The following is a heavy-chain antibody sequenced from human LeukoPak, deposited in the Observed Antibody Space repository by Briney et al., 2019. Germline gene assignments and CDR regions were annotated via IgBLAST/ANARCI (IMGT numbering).Heavy chain of an antibody. D-gene: IGHD5-18*01. J-gene: IGHJ4*02. V-gene: IGHV1-2*02. CDR3: ARHVDTAMVQEDY. CDR1: GYTFTGYY. Sequence: GASVRVSCKASGYTFTGYYMHWVRQAPGQGLEWMGWINPNSGGTNYAQKFQGRVTMTRDTSISTAYMELSRLRSDDTAVYYCARHVDTAMVQEDYWGQGTLVTVSS. CDR2: INPNSGGT.